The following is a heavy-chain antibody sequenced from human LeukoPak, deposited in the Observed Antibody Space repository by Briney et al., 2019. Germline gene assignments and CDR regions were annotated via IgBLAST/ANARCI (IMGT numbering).Heavy chain of an antibody. CDR3: ARGLGRGSYISFFDY. V-gene: IGHV3-21*01. CDR2: ISSSSSYI. J-gene: IGHJ4*02. Sequence: PGGSLRLSCAASGFTFSSYSMNWVRQAPGKGLEWVSSISSSSSYIYYADSVKGRFTISRDNAKNSLYLQMNSLRAEDTAVYYCARGLGRGSYISFFDYWGQGTLVTVSS. D-gene: IGHD1-26*01. CDR1: GFTFSSYS.